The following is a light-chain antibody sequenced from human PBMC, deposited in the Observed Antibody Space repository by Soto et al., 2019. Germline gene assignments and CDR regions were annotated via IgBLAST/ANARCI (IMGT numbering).Light chain of an antibody. CDR3: QQYGSSPPYT. V-gene: IGKV3-20*01. CDR1: QTLSTNS. Sequence: EIVLTQSPGILSLSPGERATLSCRASQTLSTNSLAWYQQRPGQTPRLLIYAASTRNTDIPDRFNGSGSGTDFALTISRLEPEDFALYYCQQYGSSPPYTFGQGTKVEI. J-gene: IGKJ2*01. CDR2: AAS.